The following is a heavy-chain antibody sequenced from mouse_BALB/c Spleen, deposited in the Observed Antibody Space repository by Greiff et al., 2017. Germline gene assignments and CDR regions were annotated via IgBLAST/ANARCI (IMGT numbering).Heavy chain of an antibody. D-gene: IGHD2-10*02. V-gene: IGHV5-12-2*01. CDR2: ISNGGGST. Sequence: EVHLVESGGGLVQPGGSLKLSCAASGFTFSSYTMSWVRQTPEKRLEWVAYISNGGGSTYYPDTVKGRFTISRDNAKNTLYLQMSSVKSEDTAMYYCAREGYGNPWFAYWGQGTLVTVSA. CDR1: GFTFSSYT. J-gene: IGHJ3*01. CDR3: AREGYGNPWFAY.